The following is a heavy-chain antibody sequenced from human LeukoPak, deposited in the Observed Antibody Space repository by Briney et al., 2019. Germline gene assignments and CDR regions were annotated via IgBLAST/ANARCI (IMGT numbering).Heavy chain of an antibody. D-gene: IGHD3-16*01. CDR1: GFTFSSYS. V-gene: IGHV3-21*04. CDR3: ARGGGLDV. J-gene: IGHJ6*02. CDR2: ISSSTSYI. Sequence: GGSLRLSCAASGFTFSSYSMNWIRQAPGKGLEWVSSISSSTSYIYYADSVKGRFTISRDNAKNSLYLQMSNLRAEDTAVYFCARGGGLDVWGQGATVTVSS.